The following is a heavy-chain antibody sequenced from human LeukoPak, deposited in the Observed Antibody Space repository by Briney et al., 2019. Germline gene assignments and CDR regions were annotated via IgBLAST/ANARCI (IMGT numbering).Heavy chain of an antibody. CDR1: GYTFTNYY. J-gene: IGHJ4*02. CDR3: VPSANNYYFDY. V-gene: IGHV1-2*02. Sequence: ASVKVSCKTSGYTFTNYYMHWVRQGPGLGFEWMGWINPKSGGTSYPQKFQGRLTMTRDMSIGTAYMELSRLGSDDTAVYYCVPSANNYYFDYWGQGTLVTVSS. D-gene: IGHD1-1*01. CDR2: INPKSGGT.